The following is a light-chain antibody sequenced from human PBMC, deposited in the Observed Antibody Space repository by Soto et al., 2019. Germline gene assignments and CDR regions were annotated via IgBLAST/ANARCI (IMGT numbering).Light chain of an antibody. Sequence: QSVLTQPASVSGSPGQSITISCTGTSGDIGSYNRVSWYQQHPGKAPKLMIYEVRNRLSGVSNRFSGSKSGNTASLTISGLQSEDEADYYCTSYTPTGALVFGSGTKVTVL. V-gene: IGLV2-14*03. CDR1: SGDIGSYNR. CDR2: EVR. J-gene: IGLJ6*01. CDR3: TSYTPTGALV.